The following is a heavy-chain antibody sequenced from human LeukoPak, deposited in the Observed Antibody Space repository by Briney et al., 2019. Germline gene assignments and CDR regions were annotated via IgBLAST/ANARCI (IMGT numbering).Heavy chain of an antibody. CDR3: ATYTLSQFWSGYYHFDY. V-gene: IGHV1-69*05. CDR1: GGNFISYA. Sequence: SVKVSCKASGGNFISYAVSWVRQAPGQGLEWMGGIIPMLGTSNYAQKFQGRVMITTDESTTTAYMELSSLSSEDTAVYYCATYTLSQFWSGYYHFDYWGQGTLVSVSS. J-gene: IGHJ4*02. CDR2: IIPMLGTS. D-gene: IGHD3-3*01.